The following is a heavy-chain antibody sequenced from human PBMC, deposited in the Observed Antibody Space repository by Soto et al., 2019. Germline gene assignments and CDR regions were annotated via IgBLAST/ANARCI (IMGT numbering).Heavy chain of an antibody. Sequence: ASVKVSCKASGYTFTSYYMHWVRQAPGQGLEWMGIINPSGGSTSYAQKFQGRVTMTRDTSTSTVYMELSSLRSEDTAVYYCARESPHLAAAGTGLDYWGQGTLVTVSS. J-gene: IGHJ4*02. CDR1: GYTFTSYY. CDR2: INPSGGST. V-gene: IGHV1-46*01. CDR3: ARESPHLAAAGTGLDY. D-gene: IGHD6-13*01.